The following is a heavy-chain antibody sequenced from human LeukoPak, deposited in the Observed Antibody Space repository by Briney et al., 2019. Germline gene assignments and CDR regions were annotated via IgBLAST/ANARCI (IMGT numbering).Heavy chain of an antibody. Sequence: SETLSLTCTVSGGSISSGSYYWGWIRQPPGKGLEWIGSIYYSGSTYYHPSLKSRVTISVDTSKNQFSLKLSSVTAADTAVYYCARHVIGESAQYYFDYWGQGTLVTVSS. CDR1: GGSISSGSYY. D-gene: IGHD3-10*01. CDR3: ARHVIGESAQYYFDY. J-gene: IGHJ4*02. V-gene: IGHV4-39*01. CDR2: IYYSGST.